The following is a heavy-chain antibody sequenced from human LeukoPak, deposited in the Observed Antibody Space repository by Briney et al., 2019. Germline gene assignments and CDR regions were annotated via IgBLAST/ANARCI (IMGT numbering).Heavy chain of an antibody. Sequence: PGGSLRLSCAASGFTFSSYWMSWVRQAPGKGLEWVANIKQDGSEKYYVDSVKGRFTISRDNAKNSLYLQMNSVRAEDTAVYYCAREGCSGGSCYIMDVWGKGTTVTVSS. CDR3: AREGCSGGSCYIMDV. CDR1: GFTFSSYW. CDR2: IKQDGSEK. V-gene: IGHV3-7*01. J-gene: IGHJ6*03. D-gene: IGHD2-15*01.